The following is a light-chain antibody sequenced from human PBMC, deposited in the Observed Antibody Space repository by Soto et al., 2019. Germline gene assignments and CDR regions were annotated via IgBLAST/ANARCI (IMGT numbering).Light chain of an antibody. V-gene: IGKV3-11*01. J-gene: IGKJ4*01. CDR2: DAS. CDR3: QQRRNWPPLT. Sequence: VLTQSPATLSLSPGERATLSCRASQSVSSYLAWYQQKPGQAPRLLIYDASNRATGIPARFSGSGSGTDFTLTISSLEPEDSAVYYCQQRRNWPPLTFGGGTKVEIK. CDR1: QSVSSY.